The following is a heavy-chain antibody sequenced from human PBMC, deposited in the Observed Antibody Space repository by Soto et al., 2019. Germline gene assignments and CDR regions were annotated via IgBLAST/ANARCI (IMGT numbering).Heavy chain of an antibody. V-gene: IGHV3-23*01. CDR2: ISGSGGRT. D-gene: IGHD3-10*01. Sequence: EVQLLESGGVLVQPGGSLRLSCAASGFTFSTYAMTWVRQSPGKGLEWVSSISGSGGRTYYADSVKGRFTISRDNSKNRLFLQTNSVRAEDTAVYYCAKAGDYHGSESYFPLDYWGQGTLVPVSS. CDR1: GFTFSTYA. J-gene: IGHJ4*02. CDR3: AKAGDYHGSESYFPLDY.